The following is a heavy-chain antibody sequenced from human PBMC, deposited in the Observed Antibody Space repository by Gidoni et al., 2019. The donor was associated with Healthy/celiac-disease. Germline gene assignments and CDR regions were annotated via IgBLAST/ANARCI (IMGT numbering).Heavy chain of an antibody. CDR3: ASGIDYSNYGPRYYYYGMDV. V-gene: IGHV3-11*01. CDR2: ISSSGSTI. D-gene: IGHD4-4*01. J-gene: IGHJ6*02. CDR1: GFPFSSYY. Sequence: QVQLVESGGGLVNPGGSLRLSCPASGFPFSSYYVSWIRQAPGKGLEWVSYISSSGSTIYYADSVKDRFTISRNNAKNSLYLQMNSLRAEDTAVYYCASGIDYSNYGPRYYYYGMDVWGQGTTVTVSS.